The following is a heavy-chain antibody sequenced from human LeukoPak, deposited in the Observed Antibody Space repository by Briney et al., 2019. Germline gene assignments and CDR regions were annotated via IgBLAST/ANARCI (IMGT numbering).Heavy chain of an antibody. J-gene: IGHJ4*02. CDR2: IIPIFGTA. CDR1: GGTFSSYA. Sequence: GASVKVSCKASGGTFSSYAISWVRQAPGQGLEWMGGIIPIFGTANYAQKFQGRVTITADESTSTAYMELSSLRSEDTAVYYCASCEDFWSGYPFDYWGQGTLVTVSS. D-gene: IGHD3-3*01. V-gene: IGHV1-69*13. CDR3: ASCEDFWSGYPFDY.